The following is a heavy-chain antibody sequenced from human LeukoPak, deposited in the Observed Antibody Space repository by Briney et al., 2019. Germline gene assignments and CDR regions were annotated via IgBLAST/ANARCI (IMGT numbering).Heavy chain of an antibody. D-gene: IGHD2-2*01. CDR3: ARQADIVVVPAFYYYYYGMDV. J-gene: IGHJ6*02. CDR1: GGSISSSSYY. Sequence: SETLSLTCTVSGGSISSSSYYWGWIRQPPGKGLEWIGSIYYSGSTYYNPSLKSRVTISVDTSKNQFSLKLSSVTAADTAVYYCARQADIVVVPAFYYYYYGMDVWGQGTTVTVPS. CDR2: IYYSGST. V-gene: IGHV4-39*01.